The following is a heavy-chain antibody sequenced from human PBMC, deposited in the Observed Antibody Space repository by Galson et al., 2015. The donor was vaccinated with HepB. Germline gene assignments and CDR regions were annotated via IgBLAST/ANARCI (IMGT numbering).Heavy chain of an antibody. V-gene: IGHV3-30*18. J-gene: IGHJ6*02. CDR1: GFTFSSYG. CDR2: ISYDGSNK. CDR3: AKEVGATIFHYYYGMDV. Sequence: SLRLSCAASGFTFSSYGMHWVRQAPGKGLEWVAVISYDGSNKYYADSVKGRFTISRDNSKNTLYLQMNSLRAEDTAVYYCAKEVGATIFHYYYGMDVWGQGTTVTVSS. D-gene: IGHD1-26*01.